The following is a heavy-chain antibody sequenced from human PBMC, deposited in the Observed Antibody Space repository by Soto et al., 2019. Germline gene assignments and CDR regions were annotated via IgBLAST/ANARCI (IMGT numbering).Heavy chain of an antibody. Sequence: QVRLVESGGGGVQPGRSLRLACAASGFTFSRYAMHWVRQAPGKGLELVAVISQDGSDQHYVDSVKGRFTISRDNSKNTLYLQVNSLRAENTAVYYCALGGIVVPGNWFYPWCQGILVTVS. J-gene: IGHJ5*02. CDR1: GFTFSRYA. V-gene: IGHV3-30*03. CDR3: ALGGIVVPGNWFYP. D-gene: IGHD3-22*01. CDR2: ISQDGSDQ.